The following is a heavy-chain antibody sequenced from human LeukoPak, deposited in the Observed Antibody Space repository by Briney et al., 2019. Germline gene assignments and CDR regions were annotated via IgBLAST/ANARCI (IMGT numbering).Heavy chain of an antibody. CDR3: ADSNGGVSNGMAV. J-gene: IGHJ6*04. Sequence: SVKVSCKASGGTFSSYAISWVRQAPGQGLEWMGGIIPIFGTANYAQKFQGRVTITADESTSTAYMELSSLRSEDTAVYYCADSNGGVSNGMAVWAKGPRSPSPQ. V-gene: IGHV1-69*13. D-gene: IGHD2-21*01. CDR2: IIPIFGTA. CDR1: GGTFSSYA.